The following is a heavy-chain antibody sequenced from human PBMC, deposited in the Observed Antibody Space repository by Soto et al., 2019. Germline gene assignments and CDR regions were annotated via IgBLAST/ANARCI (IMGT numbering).Heavy chain of an antibody. CDR3: ATGFRDIYALDV. J-gene: IGHJ6*02. Sequence: EVQLVESGGGLVQPGGSLRLSCATSGFTFSSHWMHWVRQAPGEGLVWVSRINGDGSRTNYAESVKGRLTISRENAKNTVSLQMNSLRAEDTAVYYCATGFRDIYALDVWGQGTTVTVSS. V-gene: IGHV3-74*01. CDR1: GFTFSSHW. CDR2: INGDGSRT.